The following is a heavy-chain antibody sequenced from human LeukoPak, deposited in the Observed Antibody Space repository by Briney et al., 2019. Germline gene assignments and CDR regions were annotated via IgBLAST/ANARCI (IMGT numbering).Heavy chain of an antibody. CDR2: INHSGST. CDR1: GGSFSGYY. J-gene: IGHJ3*02. CDR3: ARELYSSGYHDAFDI. V-gene: IGHV4-34*01. Sequence: SETLSLTCAVYGGSFSGYYWSWIRQPPGKGLEWIGEINHSGSTNYNPSLKSRVTISVDTSKNQFSLKLSSVTAADTAVYYCARELYSSGYHDAFDIWGQGTMVSVSS. D-gene: IGHD3-22*01.